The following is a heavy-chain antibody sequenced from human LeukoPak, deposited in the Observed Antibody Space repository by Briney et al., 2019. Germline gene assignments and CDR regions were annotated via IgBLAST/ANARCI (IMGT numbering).Heavy chain of an antibody. CDR3: ARDGASFDY. CDR2: IKQDGSEI. Sequence: GGSLRLSCATSGFTFSNYWMSWVRQAPGRWPEWVANIKQDGSEIFYVDSVKGRFTISRDNAKNSLYLQMNSLRAEDTAVYHCARDGASFDYWGQGTLVTVSS. CDR1: GFTFSNYW. J-gene: IGHJ4*02. V-gene: IGHV3-7*01.